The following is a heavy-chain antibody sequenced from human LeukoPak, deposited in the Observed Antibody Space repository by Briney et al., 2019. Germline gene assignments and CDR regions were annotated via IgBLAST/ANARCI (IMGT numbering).Heavy chain of an antibody. CDR2: FDPEDGET. V-gene: IGHV1-24*01. D-gene: IGHD4-17*01. J-gene: IGHJ4*02. Sequence: ASVKVSCKVSGYTLTELSMHWVRQAPGKGLEWMGGFDPEDGETIYAQKFQGRVTMTEDTSTDTASMELSSLRSEDTAVYYCATAPYGDYRVPFDYWGQGTLVTVSS. CDR1: GYTLTELS. CDR3: ATAPYGDYRVPFDY.